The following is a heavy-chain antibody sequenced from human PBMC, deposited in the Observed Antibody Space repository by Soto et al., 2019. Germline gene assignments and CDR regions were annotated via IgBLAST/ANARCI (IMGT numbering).Heavy chain of an antibody. CDR1: GGSMRSYY. CDR3: ARDLICCGMDV. J-gene: IGHJ6*02. Sequence: TSETLSLTCNVSGGSMRSYYWTWMRQSPGKGLEWLGNVLYSGNANRNPSLRDRLSISVDTSKNKFSLMLNSVTAADTAVYYCARDLICCGMDVWGQGTTVTVSS. D-gene: IGHD2-8*01. V-gene: IGHV4-59*01. CDR2: VLYSGNA.